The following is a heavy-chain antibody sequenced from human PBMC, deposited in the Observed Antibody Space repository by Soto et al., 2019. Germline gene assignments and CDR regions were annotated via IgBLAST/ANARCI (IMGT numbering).Heavy chain of an antibody. CDR3: ARGCSGGSRENPNDCNWFDP. CDR1: GFTFSDYY. CDR2: ISSSGSTI. V-gene: IGHV3-11*01. J-gene: IGHJ5*02. Sequence: GGSLRLSCAASGFTFSDYYMSWIRQAPGKGLEWVSYISSSGSTIYYADSVKGRFTISKDNAKNSLYLQMNSLRAEDTAVYYCARGCSGGSRENPNDCNWFDPWGQGTLVTVSS. D-gene: IGHD2-15*01.